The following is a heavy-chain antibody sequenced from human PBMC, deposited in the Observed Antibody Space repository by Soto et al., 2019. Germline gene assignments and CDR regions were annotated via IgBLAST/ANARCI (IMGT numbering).Heavy chain of an antibody. CDR1: GGSISSYY. V-gene: IGHV4-59*08. J-gene: IGHJ6*02. D-gene: IGHD4-17*01. CDR2: IYYSGST. Sequence: PSETLSLTCTVSGGSISSYYWSWIRQPPGKGLEWIGYIYYSGSTNYNPSLKSRVTISIDTSKNQFSLKLRSVTAADTAVYYCASPHSYDYGDYRGGMDVWGQGTTVTVSS. CDR3: ASPHSYDYGDYRGGMDV.